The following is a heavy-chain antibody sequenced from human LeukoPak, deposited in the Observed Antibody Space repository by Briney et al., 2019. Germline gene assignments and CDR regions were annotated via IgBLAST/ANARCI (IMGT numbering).Heavy chain of an antibody. CDR3: ARGGRKYYDSSYH. D-gene: IGHD3-22*01. J-gene: IGHJ5*02. CDR2: INPNSGGT. V-gene: IGHV1-2*02. Sequence: ASVMVSCKASGYTFTDYYMHWVRQAPGQGLEWMGWINPNSGGTNYAQKFQGRVSMTRDTSISTAYMELSRLRSDDTAFYYCARGGRKYYDSSYHWGQGTLVTVSS. CDR1: GYTFTDYY.